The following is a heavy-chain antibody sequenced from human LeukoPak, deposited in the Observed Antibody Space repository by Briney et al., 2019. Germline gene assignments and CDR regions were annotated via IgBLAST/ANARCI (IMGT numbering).Heavy chain of an antibody. D-gene: IGHD5-12*01. CDR2: INTNTGNP. J-gene: IGHJ4*02. Sequence: ASVKVSCKASGGTFSSYAISWVRQAPGQGLEWMGWINTNTGNPTYAQGFTGRFVFSLDTSVSTAYLQISSLKAEDTAVYYCARGVVATIRWLLSTYYFDYWGQGTLVTVSS. CDR1: GGTFSSYA. V-gene: IGHV7-4-1*02. CDR3: ARGVVATIRWLLSTYYFDY.